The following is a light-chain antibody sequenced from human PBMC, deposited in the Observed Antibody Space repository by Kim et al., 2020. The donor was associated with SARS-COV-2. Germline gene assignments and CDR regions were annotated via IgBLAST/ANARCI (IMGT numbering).Light chain of an antibody. CDR1: SIGRKN. J-gene: IGLJ2*01. CDR3: QVWDSGSGHVV. Sequence: APGKKATMICGGESIGRKNVHQCQQKRGRAPVVVVYDNVDRTSGIPERVSGSNTGNTAALTISRVDAGDEADYYCQVWDSGSGHVVFGGGTQLTVL. V-gene: IGLV3-21*03. CDR2: DNV.